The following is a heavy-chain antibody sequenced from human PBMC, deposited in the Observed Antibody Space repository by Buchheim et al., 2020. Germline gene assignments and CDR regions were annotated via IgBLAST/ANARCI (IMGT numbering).Heavy chain of an antibody. D-gene: IGHD2-15*01. CDR2: ISGSGGST. V-gene: IGHV3-23*01. Sequence: EVQLLESGGGLVQPGGSLRLSCAASGFTFSSYAMSWVRQAPGKGLEWVSAISGSGGSTYYADSVKGRFTISRDNSKNTLYLQMNSLRAEDTAVYYCAKDDRSGYCSGGSCYWDYFDYWGQGTL. CDR3: AKDDRSGYCSGGSCYWDYFDY. J-gene: IGHJ4*02. CDR1: GFTFSSYA.